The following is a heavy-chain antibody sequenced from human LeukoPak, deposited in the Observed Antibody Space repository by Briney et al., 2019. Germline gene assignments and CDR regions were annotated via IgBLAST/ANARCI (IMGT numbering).Heavy chain of an antibody. CDR1: GFTFSSSV. CDR3: AKGPYGPGAFDI. Sequence: GGSLRLSCAASGFTFSSSVMSWVRQAPGKGLEWVSDIGGSRGTTNYADSVKGRFTISRDNSKNTLYLQMNSLGAEDTAVYYCAKGPYGPGAFDIWGQGTMVTVSS. V-gene: IGHV3-23*01. D-gene: IGHD3-10*01. J-gene: IGHJ3*02. CDR2: IGGSRGTT.